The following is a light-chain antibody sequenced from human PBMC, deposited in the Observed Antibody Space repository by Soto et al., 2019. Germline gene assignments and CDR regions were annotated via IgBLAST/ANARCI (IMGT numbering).Light chain of an antibody. Sequence: QSALTQPASVSGSPGQSITISCTETSIDVGGYKYVSWYQQHPGKAPKVIIYDVSNRPSGVPPRFSGSKSGNTASLTISGLQAEDEADYYCSTYTSIVGVFGGGTKLTVL. CDR3: STYTSIVGV. J-gene: IGLJ2*01. V-gene: IGLV2-14*01. CDR1: SIDVGGYKY. CDR2: DVS.